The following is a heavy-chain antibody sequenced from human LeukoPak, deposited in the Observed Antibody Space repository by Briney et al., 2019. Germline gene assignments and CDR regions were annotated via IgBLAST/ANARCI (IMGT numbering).Heavy chain of an antibody. CDR3: AREGIAMGTRGAFDL. Sequence: SVKVTCKASGGTFSSYAISWVRQAPGQGLEWMGRIIPILGIANYAQKFQGRVTITADKSTSTAYMELSSLRSEDTAVYYCAREGIAMGTRGAFDLWGQGTMVTVSS. D-gene: IGHD5-18*01. J-gene: IGHJ3*01. CDR2: IIPILGIA. V-gene: IGHV1-69*04. CDR1: GGTFSSYA.